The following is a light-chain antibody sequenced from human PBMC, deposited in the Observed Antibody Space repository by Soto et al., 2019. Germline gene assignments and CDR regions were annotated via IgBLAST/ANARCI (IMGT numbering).Light chain of an antibody. Sequence: EMQMTKSPSSPYPSIGDRVTITCLASQTITNYLNWYQQKPGKAPKLLISKASSLQSGVPSRFSGSGSGTEFTLTISSLQPEDFATYYCQQLHGYPITFGQGTLLEIK. CDR2: KAS. CDR3: QQLHGYPIT. J-gene: IGKJ5*01. V-gene: IGKV1-5*03. CDR1: QTITNY.